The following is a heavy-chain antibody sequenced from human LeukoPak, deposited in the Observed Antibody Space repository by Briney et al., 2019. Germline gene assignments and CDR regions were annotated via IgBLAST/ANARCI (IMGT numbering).Heavy chain of an antibody. Sequence: PGGSLRLSCAASGFTFSSYEMNWVRQAPGKGLEWVSYISSSGSTIYYADSVKGRFTISRDNSKNTLYLQMNSLRAEDTAVYYCARAWSRDGYNYPGYWGQGTLVTVSS. CDR3: ARAWSRDGYNYPGY. J-gene: IGHJ4*02. CDR1: GFTFSSYE. D-gene: IGHD5-24*01. V-gene: IGHV3-48*03. CDR2: ISSSGSTI.